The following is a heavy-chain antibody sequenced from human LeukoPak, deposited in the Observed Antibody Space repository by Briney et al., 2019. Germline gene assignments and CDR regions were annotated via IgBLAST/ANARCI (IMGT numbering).Heavy chain of an antibody. Sequence: GGSLRLSCAPCGFTFSSYAMQWVRQAPGKGREGVAFISYDGNNKYYTDSVSGRLTISRDNSRNTLYLQMNSLRAEDTAVDYCVRDFLGESGAGGGWGQGTLVTVSS. CDR3: VRDFLGESGAGGG. CDR1: GFTFSSYA. D-gene: IGHD3-10*01. CDR2: ISYDGNNK. J-gene: IGHJ4*02. V-gene: IGHV3-30*10.